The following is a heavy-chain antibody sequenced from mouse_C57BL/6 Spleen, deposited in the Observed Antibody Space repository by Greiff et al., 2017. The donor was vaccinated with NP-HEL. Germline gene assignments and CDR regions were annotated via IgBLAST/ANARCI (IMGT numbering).Heavy chain of an antibody. V-gene: IGHV1-54*01. J-gene: IGHJ1*03. CDR3: ARDSVYYYGSSYGYFDV. D-gene: IGHD1-1*01. Sequence: QVQLQQSGAELVRPGTSVKVSCKASGYAFTNYLIEWVKQRPGQGLEWIGVINPGSGGTNYNEKFKGKATLTADKSSSTAYMQLSSLTSEDSAVYFCARDSVYYYGSSYGYFDVWGTGTTVTVSS. CDR2: INPGSGGT. CDR1: GYAFTNYL.